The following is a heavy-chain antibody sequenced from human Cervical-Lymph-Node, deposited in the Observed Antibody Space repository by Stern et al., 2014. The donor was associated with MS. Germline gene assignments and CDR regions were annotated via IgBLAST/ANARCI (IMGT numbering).Heavy chain of an antibody. CDR3: ARTYTVVTGFDY. D-gene: IGHD4-23*01. CDR2: ISSTSAYI. J-gene: IGHJ4*02. V-gene: IGHV3-21*01. CDR1: GFTFNTYT. Sequence: EVQLVESGGGLVKPGGSLRLSCAVSGFTFNTYTMNWIRQAPGKGLEWGSSISSTSAYIYYADSVKGRFAISRDNAKNSLYLQMDSLRAEDTAVYYCARTYTVVTGFDYWGQGTLVTVSS.